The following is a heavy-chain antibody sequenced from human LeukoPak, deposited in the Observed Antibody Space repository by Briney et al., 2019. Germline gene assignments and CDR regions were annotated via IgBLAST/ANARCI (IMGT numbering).Heavy chain of an antibody. D-gene: IGHD3-22*01. CDR2: ISSSGGIT. V-gene: IGHV3-23*01. Sequence: GGSLRLSCAASGFTFSSYAMSWVRQAPGKGLEWVSAISSSGGITYYADSVKGRFTISRDNSKNTLYLQMNSLRAEDTAGYYCAKAGGYYYDWFDPWGQGTLVTVSS. CDR3: AKAGGYYYDWFDP. J-gene: IGHJ5*02. CDR1: GFTFSSYA.